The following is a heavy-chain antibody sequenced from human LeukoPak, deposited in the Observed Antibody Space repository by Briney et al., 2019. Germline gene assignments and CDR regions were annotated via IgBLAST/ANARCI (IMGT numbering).Heavy chain of an antibody. Sequence: GGSLRLSCAASGFTFSTLTMSGVRQTPGKGLEWVSGISSSGGSTFYADSVKGRFTISKDISKNTLYLQMNSLGAEDTAVYYCASLWRLAVTGDTFDIWGQGTMVTVSS. D-gene: IGHD4-11*01. CDR2: ISSSGGST. V-gene: IGHV3-23*01. CDR1: GFTFSTLT. CDR3: ASLWRLAVTGDTFDI. J-gene: IGHJ3*02.